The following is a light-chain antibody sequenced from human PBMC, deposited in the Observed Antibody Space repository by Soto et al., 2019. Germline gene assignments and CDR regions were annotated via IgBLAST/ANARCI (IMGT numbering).Light chain of an antibody. V-gene: IGLV2-14*01. J-gene: IGLJ2*01. CDR1: SSDVGGYNY. CDR2: DVS. Sequence: QSALTQPASVSGSPGQSITISCTGTSSDVGGYNYVSWYQQHPGKAPKLMIYDVSNRPSGVSNRFSGSKSGNTASLTISGLQAEYEADYYCSSYTSSSNVVFGGGTKVTVL. CDR3: SSYTSSSNVV.